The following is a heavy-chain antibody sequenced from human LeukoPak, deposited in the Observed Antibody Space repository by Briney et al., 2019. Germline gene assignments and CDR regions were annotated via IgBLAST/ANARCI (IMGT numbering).Heavy chain of an antibody. CDR1: GFTFSSSG. CDR2: IWYDGSNK. CDR3: ARDRIVVVPAAIRTYGMDV. J-gene: IGHJ6*02. D-gene: IGHD2-2*01. Sequence: GGSLTLSCAASGFTFSSSGMHWVREAPGKGLEWVAVIWYDGSNKYYADSVKGRFTISRDNSKNTLYLQMNSLRAEDTAVYYCARDRIVVVPAAIRTYGMDVWGQGTTVTVSS. V-gene: IGHV3-33*01.